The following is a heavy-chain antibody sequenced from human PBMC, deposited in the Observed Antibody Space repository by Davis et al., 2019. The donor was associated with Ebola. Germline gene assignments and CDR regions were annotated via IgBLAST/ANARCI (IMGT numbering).Heavy chain of an antibody. V-gene: IGHV4-34*01. Sequence: PSETLSLTCTVSGGSISGYYWSWIRQPPGKGLEWIGEINHSGSTNYNPSLKSRVTISVDTSKNQFSLKLSSVTAADTAVYYCAARPYGDYPGVGYWGQGTLVTVSS. J-gene: IGHJ4*02. CDR2: INHSGST. D-gene: IGHD4-17*01. CDR3: AARPYGDYPGVGY. CDR1: GGSISGYY.